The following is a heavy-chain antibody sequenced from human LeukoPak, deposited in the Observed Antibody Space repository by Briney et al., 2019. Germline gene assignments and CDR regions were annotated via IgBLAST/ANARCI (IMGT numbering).Heavy chain of an antibody. CDR3: ARDPVVPDDGYYFDY. J-gene: IGHJ4*02. CDR2: ISPSSSYI. V-gene: IGHV3-21*01. D-gene: IGHD2-2*01. CDR1: GFTFSSYG. Sequence: GGSLRLSCAASGFTFSSYGMHWVRQAPGKGLEWVSTISPSSSYIYYADSVKGRFTISRDNAKNSLYLQMNSLRPEDTAVYYCARDPVVPDDGYYFDYWGQGTLVTVSS.